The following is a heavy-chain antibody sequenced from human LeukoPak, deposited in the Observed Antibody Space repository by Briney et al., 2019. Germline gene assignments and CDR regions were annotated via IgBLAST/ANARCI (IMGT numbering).Heavy chain of an antibody. D-gene: IGHD3-22*01. CDR3: ARDTYYYDSSGYYSPQGYYYYGMDV. J-gene: IGHJ6*02. Sequence: PGGSLRLSCAASGFTFSSYAMHWVCQAPGKGLEWVAVISYDGSNKYYADSVKGRFTISRDNSKNTLYLQMNSLRAEDTAVYYCARDTYYYDSSGYYSPQGYYYYGMDVWGQGTTVTVSS. CDR1: GFTFSSYA. V-gene: IGHV3-30-3*01. CDR2: ISYDGSNK.